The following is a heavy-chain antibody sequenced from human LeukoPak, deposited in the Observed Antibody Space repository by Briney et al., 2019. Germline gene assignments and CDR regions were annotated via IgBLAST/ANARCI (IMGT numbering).Heavy chain of an antibody. J-gene: IGHJ4*02. V-gene: IGHV3-64*01. Sequence: PGGSLRLSCAASGFTFSSYAMHWVRQAPGKGLEYVSTISSNGGSTFYANSVKGRFTISRDNSKNTLYLQMDSLRAEDMAVYYCARVSDFWSGYYTLGSFDYWGQGNLVTVSS. CDR2: ISSNGGST. D-gene: IGHD3-3*01. CDR1: GFTFSSYA. CDR3: ARVSDFWSGYYTLGSFDY.